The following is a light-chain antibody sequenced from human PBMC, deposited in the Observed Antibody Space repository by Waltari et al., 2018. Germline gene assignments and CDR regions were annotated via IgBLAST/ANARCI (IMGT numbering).Light chain of an antibody. CDR1: QSVNSN. CDR3: QQYNNWWT. V-gene: IGKV3-15*01. J-gene: IGKJ1*01. CDR2: GAS. Sequence: EILMTQSPATVSVSPGEGATLSCRASQSVNSNLAWYQQKPGQPPRLLIYGASTRATGIPARFSASGSGTEFTLTISSLQSEDFAVYYCQQYNNWWTFGQGTKVEIK.